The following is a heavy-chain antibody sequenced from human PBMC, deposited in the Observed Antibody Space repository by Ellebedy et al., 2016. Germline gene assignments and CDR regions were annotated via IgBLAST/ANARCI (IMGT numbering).Heavy chain of an antibody. CDR1: GWSFSGYY. J-gene: IGHJ4*02. CDR2: INHSGRT. CDR3: ARGRTSTVTNAMFFDY. D-gene: IGHD2-2*01. Sequence: SETLSLTXAVYGWSFSGYYWSWIRQSPGQGLEWIGEINHSGRTNYNPSLKSRVTISVDTSKNQFSLRLTSVTAADTALYFCARGRTSTVTNAMFFDYWGQGSLVTVSS. V-gene: IGHV4-34*01.